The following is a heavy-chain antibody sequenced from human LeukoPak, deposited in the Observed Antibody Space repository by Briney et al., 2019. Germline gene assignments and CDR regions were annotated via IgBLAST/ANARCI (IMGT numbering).Heavy chain of an antibody. CDR2: INPNSGGT. CDR1: GYTFTGYY. D-gene: IGHD2-2*01. J-gene: IGHJ6*03. V-gene: IGHV1-2*02. CDR3: ARDMEYQLPQQGSYYYYMDV. Sequence: GASVKVSCRASGYTFTGYYMHWVRQAPGQGLERLGWINPNSGGTNYAQKFQGRVTMTRDTSISTAYMELSRLRSDDTAVYYCARDMEYQLPQQGSYYYYMDVWGKGTTVTVSS.